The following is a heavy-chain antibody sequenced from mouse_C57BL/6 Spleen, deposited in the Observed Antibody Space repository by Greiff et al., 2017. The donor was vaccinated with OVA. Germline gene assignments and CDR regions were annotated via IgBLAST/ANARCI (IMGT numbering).Heavy chain of an antibody. CDR1: GYTFTSYW. CDR2: IYPGSGST. Sequence: QVQLQQSGAELVKPGASVKMSCKASGYTFTSYWITWVKQRPGQGLEWIGDIYPGSGSTNYNEKFKSKATLTVDTSSSTAYMQLSSLTSEDSAVYYCARGTTVVAWYFDVWGTGTTVTVSS. CDR3: ARGTTVVAWYFDV. V-gene: IGHV1-55*01. D-gene: IGHD1-1*01. J-gene: IGHJ1*03.